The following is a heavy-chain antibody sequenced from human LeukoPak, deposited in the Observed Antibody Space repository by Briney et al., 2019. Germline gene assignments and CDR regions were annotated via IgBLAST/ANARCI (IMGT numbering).Heavy chain of an antibody. J-gene: IGHJ4*02. D-gene: IGHD1-20*01. V-gene: IGHV4-59*02. CDR2: IYYSGST. Sequence: SETLSLTCTVSGGSVSNYCWSWIRQPPGKGLEWIGYIYYSGSTNYNPSLKSRVTISVDTSKKQFSLNLSSVTAADTAVYCCARADNWNLYYFDYWGQGTLVTVSS. CDR1: GGSVSNYC. CDR3: ARADNWNLYYFDY.